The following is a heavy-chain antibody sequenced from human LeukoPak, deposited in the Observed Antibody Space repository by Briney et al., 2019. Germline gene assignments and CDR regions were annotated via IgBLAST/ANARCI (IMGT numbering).Heavy chain of an antibody. Sequence: SETLSLTCTVSGYSISSGFYWGWIRQPPGKGLEWIGSVYHSGSTYYNPSLKSRVTLSVDMSKNHFSLRLSSVTAADTAMYYCARGTLYSGWSYYFDYWGQGSQVTVSS. J-gene: IGHJ4*02. CDR1: GYSISSGFY. CDR2: VYHSGST. CDR3: ARGTLYSGWSYYFDY. V-gene: IGHV4-38-2*02. D-gene: IGHD6-19*01.